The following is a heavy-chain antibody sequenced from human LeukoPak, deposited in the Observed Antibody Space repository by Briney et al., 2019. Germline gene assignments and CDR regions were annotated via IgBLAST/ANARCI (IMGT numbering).Heavy chain of an antibody. Sequence: GGSLRLSCAASGFIFRNYWMSWVRQAPGKGLEWVANIKEDGSEKYYVDSVKGRFTVSKDDAKNSLFLQMNSLRGEDTAVYYCARSGRYYDSSGYYSDFDYWGQGTLVTVSS. D-gene: IGHD3-22*01. J-gene: IGHJ4*02. CDR3: ARSGRYYDSSGYYSDFDY. CDR1: GFIFRNYW. CDR2: IKEDGSEK. V-gene: IGHV3-7*01.